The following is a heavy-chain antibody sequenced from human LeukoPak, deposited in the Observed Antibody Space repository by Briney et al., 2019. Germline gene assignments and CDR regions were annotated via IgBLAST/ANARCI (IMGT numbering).Heavy chain of an antibody. CDR1: GGTFSSYA. J-gene: IGHJ4*02. CDR3: ARGALDYSNYPVDY. Sequence: SVKVSCKASGGTFSSYAVSWVRQAPGQGLEWMGGIIPIFGTANYAQKFQGRVTVTADESTSTAYMELSSLRSEDTAVYYCARGALDYSNYPVDYWGQGTLVTVSS. CDR2: IIPIFGTA. D-gene: IGHD4-11*01. V-gene: IGHV1-69*01.